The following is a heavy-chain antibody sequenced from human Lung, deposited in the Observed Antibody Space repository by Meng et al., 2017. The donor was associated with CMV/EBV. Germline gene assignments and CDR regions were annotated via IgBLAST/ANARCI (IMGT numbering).Heavy chain of an antibody. CDR1: GFTFSSYA. Sequence: GESLKISCAASGFTFSSYAMHWVRQAPGKGLEWVAVISYDGSNKYYADSVKGRFTISRDNSKNTLYLQMNSLRAEDTAVYYCARDGGYCSSTSCYEGGWFDPWXQRTLVTVSS. J-gene: IGHJ5*02. CDR3: ARDGGYCSSTSCYEGGWFDP. D-gene: IGHD2-2*01. V-gene: IGHV3-30-3*01. CDR2: ISYDGSNK.